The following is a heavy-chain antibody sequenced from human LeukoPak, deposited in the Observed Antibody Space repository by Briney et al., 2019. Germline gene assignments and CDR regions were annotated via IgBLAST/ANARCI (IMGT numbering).Heavy chain of an antibody. D-gene: IGHD6-19*01. CDR1: GGSISSYY. CDR2: IYYSGTT. Sequence: PSETLSLTCTVSGGSISSYYWSWIRQPPGKGLEWSGYIYYSGTTNYNPSLKSRVTISVDTSKNQFSLKLTSVTAADTAVYYCARDAYSSGYYFFDYWGQGTLVTVSS. J-gene: IGHJ4*02. V-gene: IGHV4-59*01. CDR3: ARDAYSSGYYFFDY.